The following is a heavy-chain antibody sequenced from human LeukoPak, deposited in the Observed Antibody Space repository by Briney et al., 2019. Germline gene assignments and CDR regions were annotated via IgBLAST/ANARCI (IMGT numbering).Heavy chain of an antibody. D-gene: IGHD3-16*01. CDR3: ARDPYVSSAFGI. J-gene: IGHJ3*02. Sequence: GGSLRLSCAASGFTFGSYWMSWVRQAPGKGLEWVANIKQDGSEKYYVDSVKGRFTISRDNAKNSLYLQMNSLRAEDTAVYYCARDPYVSSAFGIWGQGTMVTVSS. CDR2: IKQDGSEK. CDR1: GFTFGSYW. V-gene: IGHV3-7*01.